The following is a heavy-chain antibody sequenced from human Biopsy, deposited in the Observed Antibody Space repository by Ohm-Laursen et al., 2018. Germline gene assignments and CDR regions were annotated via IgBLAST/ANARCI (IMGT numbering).Heavy chain of an antibody. J-gene: IGHJ6*02. D-gene: IGHD4-23*01. CDR1: GFPFSDYY. Sequence: SLRLSCAASGFPFSDYYMRWIRQAPGKGLDWVSYISDGGTTIYYADSVKGRFTISRDNAKKSLYLQMNSLRAEDTAVYYCARDTRWRPYGMGVRGQGATVTVSS. CDR3: ARDTRWRPYGMGV. CDR2: ISDGGTTI. V-gene: IGHV3-11*01.